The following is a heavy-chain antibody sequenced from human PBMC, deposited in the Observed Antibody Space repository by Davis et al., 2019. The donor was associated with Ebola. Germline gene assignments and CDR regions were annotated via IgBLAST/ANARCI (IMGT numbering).Heavy chain of an antibody. D-gene: IGHD3-10*01. J-gene: IGHJ4*02. CDR1: GGSTSGYY. CDR2: IEQGGTDK. Sequence: PSETLSLTCNVSGGSTSGYYLSWVRQRPGKGLEWVANIEQGGTDKYYVDSVKGRFTISTDNAKKSLYLQMNSLRADDTAIYYCARASSSFDSRSYWDHYFDSWGQGSLVAVS. CDR3: ARASSSFDSRSYWDHYFDS. V-gene: IGHV3-7*03.